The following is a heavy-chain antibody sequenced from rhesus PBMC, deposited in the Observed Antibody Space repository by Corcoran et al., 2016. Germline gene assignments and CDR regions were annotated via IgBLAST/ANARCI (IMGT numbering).Heavy chain of an antibody. J-gene: IGHJ4*01. CDR1: GFTFSSYG. Sequence: EVQLVESGGGLVQPGGSLRLSCAASGFTFSSYGMHWVRQAPGKGLERVAVISYDGSKKNYEDSVKDRFTISRDNSKNMLYLQMNNRKLEDTAVYYCARVAAAGSFDYWGQGVLVTVSS. V-gene: IGHV3-54*02. D-gene: IGHD6-31*01. CDR3: ARVAAAGSFDY. CDR2: ISYDGSKK.